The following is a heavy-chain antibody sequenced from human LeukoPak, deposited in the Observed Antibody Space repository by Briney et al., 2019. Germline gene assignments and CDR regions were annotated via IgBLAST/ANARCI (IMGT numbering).Heavy chain of an antibody. CDR2: INHSGST. Sequence: SETLSLTCAVYGGSFSGYYWSWIRQPPGKGLEWIGEINHSGSTNYNPSLKSRITISVDTSKNQFSLKLCSVTAADTAVYYCARGRAAAGLNPLLDYWGQGTLVTVSS. J-gene: IGHJ4*02. CDR1: GGSFSGYY. V-gene: IGHV4-34*01. CDR3: ARGRAAAGLNPLLDY. D-gene: IGHD6-13*01.